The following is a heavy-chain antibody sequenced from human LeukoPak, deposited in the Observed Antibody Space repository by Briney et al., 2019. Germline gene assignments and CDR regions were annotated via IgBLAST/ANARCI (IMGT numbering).Heavy chain of an antibody. CDR3: ARDHVWNDAFDY. D-gene: IGHD1-1*01. CDR1: GFTFSDYY. CDR2: ISSSGSTI. V-gene: IGHV3-11*01. J-gene: IGHJ4*02. Sequence: PGGSLRLSCAASGFTFSDYYMSWIRQAPGKGLEWVSYISSSGSTIYYADSVKGRFTISRDNAKNSLYLQMNSPRAEDTAVYYCARDHVWNDAFDYWGQGTLVTVSS.